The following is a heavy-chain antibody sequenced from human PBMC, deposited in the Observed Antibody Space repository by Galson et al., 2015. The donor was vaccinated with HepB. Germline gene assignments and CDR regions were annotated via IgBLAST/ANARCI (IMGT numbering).Heavy chain of an antibody. Sequence: ETLSLTCTVSGGSISDNYWSWIRQPPGRGLEWIGYILYTGSTNYNPSLKSRVTISVDTSKTQFSLKLSSVTAADTALYYCARHTIRFNNSWLPDFWGRGTLVTVSS. J-gene: IGHJ4*02. CDR3: ARHTIRFNNSWLPDF. V-gene: IGHV4-59*08. CDR2: ILYTGST. CDR1: GGSISDNY. D-gene: IGHD6-13*01.